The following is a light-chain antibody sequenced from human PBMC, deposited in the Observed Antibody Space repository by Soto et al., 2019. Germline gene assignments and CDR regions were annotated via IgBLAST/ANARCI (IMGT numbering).Light chain of an antibody. CDR3: KKYNNAPRT. J-gene: IGKJ1*01. CDR1: QGISNY. V-gene: IGKV1-27*01. Sequence: DIQMTQSPSSLSASVGDTVTITCRASQGISNYLAWYQQKPGQVPNLLIYAASTLQSGVPSRFSGSGSGTDFTLTISSLRPEDVATYYCKKYNNAPRTFGQGTKGEI. CDR2: AAS.